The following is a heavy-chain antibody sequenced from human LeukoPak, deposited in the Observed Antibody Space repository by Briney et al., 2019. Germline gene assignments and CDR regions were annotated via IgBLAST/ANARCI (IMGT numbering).Heavy chain of an antibody. CDR2: IYPDDSDT. D-gene: IGHD3-22*01. Sequence: GESLKISCKGSRYTFTGSWIGWVRQMPGKGLEWMGIIYPDDSDTRYSPSFEGQVTISADKSISTAYLQWSSLKASDTAMYYCARLTVRGYYDSSGYPSDAFDIWGQGTMVTVSS. CDR1: RYTFTGSW. V-gene: IGHV5-51*01. J-gene: IGHJ3*02. CDR3: ARLTVRGYYDSSGYPSDAFDI.